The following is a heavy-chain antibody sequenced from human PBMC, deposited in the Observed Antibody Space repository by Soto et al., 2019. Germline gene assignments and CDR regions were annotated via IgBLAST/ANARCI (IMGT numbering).Heavy chain of an antibody. CDR2: ISAYNGNT. J-gene: IGHJ6*02. D-gene: IGHD2-21*01. V-gene: IGHV1-18*01. CDR3: ARGAFCGGAPGCRDMDV. CDR1: GYNFISHS. Sequence: QIQLVQSGGEVKKPGASVKVSCKSSGYNFISHSITWVRQAPGQGLEWMGRISAYNGNTNHAQKFQGRLTMTTDTSTSTVYMELRSLRSDDTAVYYCARGAFCGGAPGCRDMDVWGQGTTVTVSS.